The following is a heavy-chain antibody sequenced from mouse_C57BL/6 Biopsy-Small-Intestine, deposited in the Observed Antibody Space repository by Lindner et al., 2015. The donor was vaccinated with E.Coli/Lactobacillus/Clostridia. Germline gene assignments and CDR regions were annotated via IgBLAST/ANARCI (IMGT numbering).Heavy chain of an antibody. D-gene: IGHD1-1*01. CDR3: ARGITAVVNFDY. Sequence: VQLQESGAELMKPGASVKLSCKATGYTFTGYWIEWVKQRPGHGLEWIGEILPGSGYTNFNARFTGKATFTADTSSNTAYMQLSSLTTEDSAIYYCARGITAVVNFDYWGQGTTLTVSS. V-gene: IGHV1-9*01. J-gene: IGHJ2*01. CDR2: ILPGSGYT. CDR1: GYTFTGYW.